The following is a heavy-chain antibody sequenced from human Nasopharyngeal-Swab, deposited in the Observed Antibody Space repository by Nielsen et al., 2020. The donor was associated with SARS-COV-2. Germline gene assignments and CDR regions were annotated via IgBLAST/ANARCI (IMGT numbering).Heavy chain of an antibody. CDR3: ARDMVLLPYSGSYPDAFDI. V-gene: IGHV3-33*01. J-gene: IGHJ3*02. CDR2: IWYDGSNK. Sequence: GESLKISCAASGFTFSSYGMHWVRQAPGKGLERVAVIWYDGSNKYYADSVKGRFTISRDNSKNTLYLQMNSLRAEDTAVYYCARDMVLLPYSGSYPDAFDIWGQGTMVTVSS. D-gene: IGHD1-26*01. CDR1: GFTFSSYG.